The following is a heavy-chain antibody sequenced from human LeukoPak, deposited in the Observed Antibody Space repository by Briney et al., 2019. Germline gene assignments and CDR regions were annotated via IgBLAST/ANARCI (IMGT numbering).Heavy chain of an antibody. CDR3: VRDLGGRSGH. J-gene: IGHJ4*02. CDR1: GFTFSSYA. V-gene: IGHV3-23*01. Sequence: TGGSLRLSCAASGFTFSSYAMNWVRQAPGKGLEWVSAVSGSSGSTNYADSVKGRFSISRDNSKNTLYLQMNRLRAEDTAVYYCVRDLGGRSGHWGQGTLVTVSS. CDR2: VSGSSGST. D-gene: IGHD1-26*01.